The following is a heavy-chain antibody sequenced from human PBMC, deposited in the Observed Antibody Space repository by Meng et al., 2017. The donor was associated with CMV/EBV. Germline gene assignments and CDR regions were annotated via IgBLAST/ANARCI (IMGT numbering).Heavy chain of an antibody. CDR1: GFTVSSNY. J-gene: IGHJ6*02. V-gene: IGHV3-53*01. CDR3: ARDVGPGSNSSVPNLGKYYYYYYGMDV. Sequence: GGSLRLSCAASGFTVSSNYMSWVRQAPGKGLEWVSVIYSGGSTYYADSVKGRFTISRDNSKNTLYLQMNSLRAEDTAVYYCARDVGPGSNSSVPNLGKYYYYYYGMDVWGQGTTVTVSS. CDR2: IYSGGST. D-gene: IGHD6-6*01.